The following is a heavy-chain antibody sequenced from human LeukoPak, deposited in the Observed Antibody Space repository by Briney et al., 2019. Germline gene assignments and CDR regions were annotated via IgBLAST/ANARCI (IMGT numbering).Heavy chain of an antibody. Sequence: GGSLRLSCAASGFTFSSYAMHWVRQAPGKGLEWVAVISYDGSNKYYADSVKGRFTISRDNSKNTLYLQMNSLRAEDTAVYYCTRDRVGATDYFDYWGQGTLVTVSS. CDR3: TRDRVGATDYFDY. J-gene: IGHJ4*02. CDR2: ISYDGSNK. D-gene: IGHD1-26*01. V-gene: IGHV3-30-3*01. CDR1: GFTFSSYA.